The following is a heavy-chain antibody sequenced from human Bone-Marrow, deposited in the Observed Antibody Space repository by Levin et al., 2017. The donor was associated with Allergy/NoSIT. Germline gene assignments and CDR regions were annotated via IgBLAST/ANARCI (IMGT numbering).Heavy chain of an antibody. D-gene: IGHD3-10*01. CDR2: INFSSNYT. Sequence: PGGSLRLSCAASGFTFSDCYMSWIRQAPGKGLEWVSYINFSSNYTNYADSVKGRFTISRDSAKNSLYLQMNSLRDEDTAVYYCARERRYGSATRENEAFDIWGQGTMVTVSS. J-gene: IGHJ3*02. CDR1: GFTFSDCY. V-gene: IGHV3-11*05. CDR3: ARERRYGSATRENEAFDI.